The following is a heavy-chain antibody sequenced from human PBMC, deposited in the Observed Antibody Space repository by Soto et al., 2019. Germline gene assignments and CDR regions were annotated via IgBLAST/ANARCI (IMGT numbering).Heavy chain of an antibody. CDR3: AKDLDIVVVPAAMDYYYYGMDV. D-gene: IGHD2-2*01. Sequence: QVQLVESGGGVVQPGRSLRLSCAASGFTFSSYGMHWVRQAPGKGLETVAVISYDGSNKYYADSVRGRFTISRDNSKNTLYLQMNSLRAEDTAVYYCAKDLDIVVVPAAMDYYYYGMDVWGQGTTVTVSS. CDR2: ISYDGSNK. CDR1: GFTFSSYG. J-gene: IGHJ6*02. V-gene: IGHV3-30*18.